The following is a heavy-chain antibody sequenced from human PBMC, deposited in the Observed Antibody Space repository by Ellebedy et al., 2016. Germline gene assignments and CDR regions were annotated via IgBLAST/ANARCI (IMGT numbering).Heavy chain of an antibody. V-gene: IGHV3-72*01. J-gene: IGHJ6*02. CDR3: ARTGQHLPYYYYGMDV. CDR2: IRSKAYGGTT. CDR1: GFTFSDHY. Sequence: GESLKISCAASGFTFSDHYMDWVRQAPGRGLEWVGFIRSKAYGGTTEYAASVKGRFTISRNDSKNSLYLQMNSLKTEDTAVYYCARTGQHLPYYYYGMDVWGQGTTVTVSS.